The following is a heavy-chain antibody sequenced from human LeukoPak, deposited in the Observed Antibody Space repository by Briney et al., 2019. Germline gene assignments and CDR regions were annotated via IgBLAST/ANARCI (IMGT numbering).Heavy chain of an antibody. CDR3: ARDPGYAIYYFDY. V-gene: IGHV3-23*01. CDR2: ISGNGGST. D-gene: IGHD3-9*01. Sequence: GGSLRLSCAASGFTFNTYAMNWVRQAPGKGLEWVSTISGNGGSTWYADSVKGRFSISRDNFKNTLYLQMNSLRDEDTAVYYCARDPGYAIYYFDYWGQGALVTVYS. J-gene: IGHJ4*02. CDR1: GFTFNTYA.